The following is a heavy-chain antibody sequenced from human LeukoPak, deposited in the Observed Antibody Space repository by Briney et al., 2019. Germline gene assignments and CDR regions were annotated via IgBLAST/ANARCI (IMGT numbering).Heavy chain of an antibody. J-gene: IGHJ4*02. D-gene: IGHD2-8*01. Sequence: PGGSLRLSCAASTFTFSNYWMSWVRQAPGKGLEWVANIKQDGSEQYYVDSVKGRFTISRDNAKNSLHLQMNSLRAEDKAVYYCARGGVWYNSDVFDYWGQGTLVTVSS. CDR1: TFTFSNYW. CDR3: ARGGVWYNSDVFDY. V-gene: IGHV3-7*01. CDR2: IKQDGSEQ.